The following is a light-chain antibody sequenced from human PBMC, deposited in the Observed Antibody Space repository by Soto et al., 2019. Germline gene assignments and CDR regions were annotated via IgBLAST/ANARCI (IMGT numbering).Light chain of an antibody. CDR2: RNN. V-gene: IGLV1-47*01. J-gene: IGLJ2*01. CDR3: QSYDSSLSDSVV. Sequence: QSVLTQPPSASGTPGQRVTMSCSGSSSNIGTNYVYWYQQLPGTAPKLLIYRNNQRPSGVPGRFSGSKSGTSASLAISGLRSEDEADYYCQSYDSSLSDSVVFGGGTKLTVL. CDR1: SSNIGTNY.